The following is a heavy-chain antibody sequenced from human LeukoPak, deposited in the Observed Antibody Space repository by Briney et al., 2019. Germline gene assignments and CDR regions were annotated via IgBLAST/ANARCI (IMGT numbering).Heavy chain of an antibody. CDR3: ASGSGSYYDY. V-gene: IGHV3-30-3*01. CDR2: ISYDGSNK. CDR1: GGSFSGYY. D-gene: IGHD1-26*01. J-gene: IGHJ4*02. Sequence: PSETLSLTCAVYGGSFSGYYWSWVRQAPGKGLEWVAVISYDGSNKYYADSVKGRFTISRDNSKNTLYLQMNSLRAEDTAVYYCASGSGSYYDYWGQGTLVTVSS.